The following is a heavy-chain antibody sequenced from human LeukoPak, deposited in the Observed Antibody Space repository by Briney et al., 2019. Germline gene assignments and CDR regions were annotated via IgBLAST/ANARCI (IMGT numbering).Heavy chain of an antibody. V-gene: IGHV3-30-3*01. J-gene: IGHJ4*02. CDR3: AISPVVPAAISGY. CDR2: ISYDGSNK. Sequence: GGSLRLSCAASGFTVSSNYMSWVRQAPGKGLEWVAVISYDGSNKYYADSVKGRFTISRDNSKNTLYLQMNSLRAEDTAVYYCAISPVVPAAISGYWGQGTLVTVSS. D-gene: IGHD2-2*02. CDR1: GFTVSSNY.